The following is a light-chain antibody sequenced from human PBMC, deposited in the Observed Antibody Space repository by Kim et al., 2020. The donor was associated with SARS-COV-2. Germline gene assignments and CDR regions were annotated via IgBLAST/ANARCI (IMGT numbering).Light chain of an antibody. CDR2: SVS. CDR1: ESIGCC. V-gene: IGKV1-5*03. Sequence: SVCVGESVTNTPRNCESIGCCLAWYQQKTERAPKLLIYSVSSLESGVLSRFSGSGSGTEHTLTISSLQRDDFATYHCKQYNSYSYACGQGTKLEL. J-gene: IGKJ2*01. CDR3: KQYNSYSYA.